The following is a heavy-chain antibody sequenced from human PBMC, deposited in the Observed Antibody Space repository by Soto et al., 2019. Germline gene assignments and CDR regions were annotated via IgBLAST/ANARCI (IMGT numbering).Heavy chain of an antibody. CDR3: ARAYCSGGSCYGY. Sequence: GGSLRLSCAASGVTFCSYGVSWVRQAPGKGLEWVANIKQDGSEKYYVDSVKGRFTISRDNAKNSLYLQMNSLRAEDTAVYYCARAYCSGGSCYGYWGQGTLVTVSS. CDR1: GVTFCSYG. J-gene: IGHJ4*02. CDR2: IKQDGSEK. D-gene: IGHD2-15*01. V-gene: IGHV3-7*01.